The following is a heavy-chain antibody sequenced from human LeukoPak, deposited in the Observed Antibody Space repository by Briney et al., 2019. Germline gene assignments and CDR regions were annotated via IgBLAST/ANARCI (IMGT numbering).Heavy chain of an antibody. Sequence: PSETLSLTCAVSGVSFSGYYWSWIRLPPGKGPEWIGEISHSGRTSYNPSLKGRVTISLDTSMNHFSLNLRFVTAADTVVYYCTRTSPGIPLDFWGQGTLVTVSS. J-gene: IGHJ4*02. D-gene: IGHD1-26*01. CDR3: TRTSPGIPLDF. CDR1: GVSFSGYY. CDR2: ISHSGRT. V-gene: IGHV4-34*01.